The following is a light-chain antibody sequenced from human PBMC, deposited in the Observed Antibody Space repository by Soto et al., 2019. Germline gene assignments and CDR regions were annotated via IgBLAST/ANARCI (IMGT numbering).Light chain of an antibody. CDR3: QQRSNWPKYT. J-gene: IGKJ2*01. Sequence: EIVLTQSPATLSLSPGERATLSCRASQSVSSYLAWYQQKPGQAPRLLIYDAYNRATGIPARFSGSGSGTDFTLTISSLEPEDFAVYYCQQRSNWPKYTFRQGTKLEIK. CDR1: QSVSSY. V-gene: IGKV3-11*01. CDR2: DAY.